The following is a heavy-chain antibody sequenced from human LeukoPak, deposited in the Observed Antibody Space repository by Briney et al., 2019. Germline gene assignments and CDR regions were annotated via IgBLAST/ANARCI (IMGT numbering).Heavy chain of an antibody. J-gene: IGHJ4*02. Sequence: GGSLRLSCVVSGLTFSKYAMHWVRQAPGKGLEWLAVISYNGSQTYYADFVKGRFTISRDNSKNTLYLQIDSLRHEDTSLYYCSSRYDSFDYWGQGTLVTVSS. D-gene: IGHD3-9*01. CDR1: GLTFSKYA. CDR3: SSRYDSFDY. V-gene: IGHV3-30*04. CDR2: ISYNGSQT.